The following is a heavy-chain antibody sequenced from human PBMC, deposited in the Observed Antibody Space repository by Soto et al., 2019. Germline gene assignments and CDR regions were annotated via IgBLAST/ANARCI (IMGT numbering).Heavy chain of an antibody. D-gene: IGHD1-7*01. V-gene: IGHV3-74*01. CDR1: EFTFRSYW. J-gene: IGHJ3*01. CDR3: ARSLPGTYGAFDL. CDR2: ISGDGSST. Sequence: EVQLVDSGGGLVQPGGSLRLSCAASEFTFRSYWMHWVRQSPGKGLVWVSRISGDGSSTTYADSVRGRFTISRDNAKNTLYLQMDSLRAEDTAVYYCARSLPGTYGAFDLWGQGTMVTFSS.